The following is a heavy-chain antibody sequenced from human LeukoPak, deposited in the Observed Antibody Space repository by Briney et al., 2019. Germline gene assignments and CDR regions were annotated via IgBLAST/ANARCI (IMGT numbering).Heavy chain of an antibody. V-gene: IGHV4-30-4*01. CDR2: IYYSGST. CDR3: ARATVEYSSGWDLVTDAFDI. Sequence: PSQTLSLTCTVSGGSISGGDYYWSWIRQPPGKGLEWIGYIYYSGSTYYNPSLKSRVTISVDTSKNQFSLKLSSVTAADTAVYYCARATVEYSSGWDLVTDAFDIWGQGTMVTVSS. D-gene: IGHD6-19*01. CDR1: GGSISGGDYY. J-gene: IGHJ3*02.